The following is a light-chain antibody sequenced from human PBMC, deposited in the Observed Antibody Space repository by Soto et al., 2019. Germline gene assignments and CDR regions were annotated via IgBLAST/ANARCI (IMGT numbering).Light chain of an antibody. CDR1: QSVSSNY. CDR3: QQYGSSPQT. CDR2: GAS. Sequence: EVVLTQSPGTLSLSPGERATLSCRAGQSVSSNYLAWYQQRPGQAPRLLIYGASTRATGIPDRFSGSGSGTDFTLTISRLEPEDFAMYYCQQYGSSPQTFGGGTKVDIK. J-gene: IGKJ4*01. V-gene: IGKV3-20*01.